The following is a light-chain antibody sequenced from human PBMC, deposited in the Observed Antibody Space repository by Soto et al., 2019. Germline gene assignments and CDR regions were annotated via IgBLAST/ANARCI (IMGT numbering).Light chain of an antibody. J-gene: IGKJ1*01. Sequence: EVVLTQPPGTLSLSLGERATLSCRVSQSVGGTYLAWYQQKPGQAPRLLIYDSSSRATGIPDRFSGSGSGTDFTLTISRLEPDDFAVYYCQDYGNSRTFGQGTKV. CDR2: DSS. CDR1: QSVGGTY. V-gene: IGKV3-20*01. CDR3: QDYGNSRT.